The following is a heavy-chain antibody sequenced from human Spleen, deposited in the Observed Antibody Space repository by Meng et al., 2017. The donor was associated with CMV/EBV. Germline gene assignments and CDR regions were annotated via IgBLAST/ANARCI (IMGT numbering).Heavy chain of an antibody. J-gene: IGHJ6*02. D-gene: IGHD2-15*01. V-gene: IGHV1-2*02. CDR3: AGDTQAVHYYDMDV. CDR1: GYTFIGYY. Sequence: ASVKVSCKASGYTFIGYYIHWVRQAPGQGLEWMGWINPNSGGTNYAQNFQGMVTMTRDTSISPAYMELSRLRSDDTAMYCWAGDTQAVHYYDMDVWGQGTTVTVSS. CDR2: INPNSGGT.